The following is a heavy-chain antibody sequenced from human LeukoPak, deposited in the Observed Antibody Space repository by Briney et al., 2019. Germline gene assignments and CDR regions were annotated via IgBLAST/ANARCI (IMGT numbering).Heavy chain of an antibody. J-gene: IGHJ4*02. V-gene: IGHV1-2*02. CDR3: ARFGYSGYGMVPFDY. D-gene: IGHD5-12*01. CDR1: GYTFTGYY. CDR2: INPNSGGT. Sequence: ASVKVSCKASGYTFTGYYMHWVRQAPGQGLEWMGWINPNSGGTNYAQKFQGRVTMTRDTSISTAYMELSRLRSDDTAVYYCARFGYSGYGMVPFDYWGQGTLVTVSS.